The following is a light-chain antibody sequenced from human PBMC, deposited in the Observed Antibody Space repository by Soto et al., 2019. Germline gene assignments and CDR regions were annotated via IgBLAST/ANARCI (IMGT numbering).Light chain of an antibody. V-gene: IGKV3-20*01. J-gene: IGKJ4*01. Sequence: ETVFTPSPGTLSLSPGASATLSGRASPSVRNNYLAWYQQKPGQAPRLLISGASSRAAGIPDRFSGSGSETDFTLTISKLQPEDLALYFCQQCDIAPFTFGGGTKVDIK. CDR3: QQCDIAPFT. CDR2: GAS. CDR1: PSVRNNY.